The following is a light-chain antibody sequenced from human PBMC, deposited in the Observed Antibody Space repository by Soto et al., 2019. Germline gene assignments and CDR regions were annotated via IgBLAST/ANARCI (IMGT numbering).Light chain of an antibody. V-gene: IGKV3-20*01. J-gene: IGKJ1*01. CDR1: QSVSSSY. CDR2: GAS. CDR3: QQYSDSPPT. Sequence: ESVLTQSPGTLSFSPGERATLSCRASQSVSSSYLAWYQQKPGQAPRLLIYGASSRATGIPDRFSGSGSGTDFTLTIDRLEPEDFAMYYCQQYSDSPPTFGQGTKVDIK.